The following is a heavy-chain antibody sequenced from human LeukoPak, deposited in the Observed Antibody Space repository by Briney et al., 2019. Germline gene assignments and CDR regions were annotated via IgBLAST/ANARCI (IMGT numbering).Heavy chain of an antibody. J-gene: IGHJ2*01. V-gene: IGHV4-39*01. CDR2: INYSGRT. Sequence: SETLSLTCTVSGGSISSGSHYWGWIRQPPGKGLEWFGSINYSGRTYYNPSLKSRVTISVDTSKNQFSLKLSSVTAADTAVYFCASQFYGFWADPHGDWYFDLWGRGTLVTVSS. D-gene: IGHD3-3*01. CDR3: ASQFYGFWADPHGDWYFDL. CDR1: GGSISSGSHY.